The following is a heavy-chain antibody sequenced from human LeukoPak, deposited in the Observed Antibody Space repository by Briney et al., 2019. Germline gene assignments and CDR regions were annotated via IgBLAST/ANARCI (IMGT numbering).Heavy chain of an antibody. V-gene: IGHV1-18*01. Sequence: GASVKVSCKASGYTFTSYGISWVRQAPGQGLEWMGWISAYNGDTNYAQKLQGRVTMTTDTSTSTAYMELRSLRSDDTAVYYCAREEGDYDPEYYFDYWGQGTLVTVSS. CDR2: ISAYNGDT. D-gene: IGHD4-17*01. CDR3: AREEGDYDPEYYFDY. CDR1: GYTFTSYG. J-gene: IGHJ4*02.